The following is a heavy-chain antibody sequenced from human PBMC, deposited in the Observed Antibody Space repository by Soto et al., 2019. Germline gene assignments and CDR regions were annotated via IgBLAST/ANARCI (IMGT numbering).Heavy chain of an antibody. D-gene: IGHD4-4*01. CDR1: GFTFTSSA. Sequence: ASLKVSCKASGFTFTSSAVQWVRQARGQRLEWIGWIVVGSGNTNYAQKFQERVTITRDMSTSTAYMELSSLRSEDTAVYYCAADRPTVATSYYYYGMDVWGQGTAVTVSS. V-gene: IGHV1-58*01. CDR3: AADRPTVATSYYYYGMDV. J-gene: IGHJ6*02. CDR2: IVVGSGNT.